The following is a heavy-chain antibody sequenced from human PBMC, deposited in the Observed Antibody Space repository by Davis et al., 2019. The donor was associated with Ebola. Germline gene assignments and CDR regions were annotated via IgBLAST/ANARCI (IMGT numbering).Heavy chain of an antibody. J-gene: IGHJ4*02. D-gene: IGHD6-19*01. CDR1: GFTFSSYA. Sequence: GESLKISCAASGFTFSSYAMHWVRQAPGKGLEWVAVISYDGSNKYYADSVKGRFTISRDNSKNTLYLQMNSLRAEDTAVYYCAKNRIAVAGRGLVAYWGQGTLVTVSS. CDR3: AKNRIAVAGRGLVAY. V-gene: IGHV3-30-3*01. CDR2: ISYDGSNK.